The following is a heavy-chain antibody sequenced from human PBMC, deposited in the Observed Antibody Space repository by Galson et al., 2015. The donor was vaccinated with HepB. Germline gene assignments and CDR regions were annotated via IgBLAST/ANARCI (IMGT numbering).Heavy chain of an antibody. D-gene: IGHD3-16*02. CDR2: ISGSGGTT. V-gene: IGHV3-23*01. CDR1: GFTFSSYA. Sequence: SLRLSCAASGFTFSSYAMTWVRQAPGKGLEWVSTISGSGGTTYYADSVKGRFTISRDNSKNTLYLQMNSLRAEDTAVYYCAKDLRDYVWGSFRGILDYWGQGALITVSS. J-gene: IGHJ4*02. CDR3: AKDLRDYVWGSFRGILDY.